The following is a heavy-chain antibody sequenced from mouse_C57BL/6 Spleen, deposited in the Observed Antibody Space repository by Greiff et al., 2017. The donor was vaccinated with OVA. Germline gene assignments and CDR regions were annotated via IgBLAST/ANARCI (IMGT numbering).Heavy chain of an antibody. J-gene: IGHJ4*01. V-gene: IGHV1-50*01. Sequence: VQLQQPGAELVKPGASVKLSCKASGYTFTSYWMQWVKQRPGQGLEWIGEIDPSDSYTNYNQKFKGKATLTVDTSSSTAYMQRSSLTSEDSAVYYCARRGNWYYAMDYWGQGTSVTVSS. CDR3: ARRGNWYYAMDY. D-gene: IGHD4-1*01. CDR1: GYTFTSYW. CDR2: IDPSDSYT.